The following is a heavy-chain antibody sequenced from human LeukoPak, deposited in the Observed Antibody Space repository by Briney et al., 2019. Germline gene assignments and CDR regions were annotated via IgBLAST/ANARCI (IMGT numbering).Heavy chain of an antibody. V-gene: IGHV3-64D*09. CDR3: VKGIGGGDH. Sequence: GGSLRLSCSASGXTFSNYGMHWVRQAPGKGLEYVSAISSNGGSTYYADSVKGRFTISRDNSKNTLCLQMSSLRAEDTAVYYCVKGIGGGDHWGQGTLVTVSS. D-gene: IGHD2-15*01. J-gene: IGHJ4*02. CDR1: GXTFSNYG. CDR2: ISSNGGST.